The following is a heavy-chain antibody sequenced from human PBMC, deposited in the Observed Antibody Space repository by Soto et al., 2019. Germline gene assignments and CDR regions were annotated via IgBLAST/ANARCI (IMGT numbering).Heavy chain of an antibody. CDR1: GFTFSDHY. V-gene: IGHV3-72*01. D-gene: IGHD5-18*01. CDR2: TRNKANSYTT. Sequence: PGGSLRLSCAASGFTFSDHYMDWVRQAPGKGLEWVGRTRNKANSYTTEYAASVKGRFTISRDDSKNSLYLQMNSLKTEDTAVYYCARREVDTIHPLYGMDVWGQGNTVTVSS. CDR3: ARREVDTIHPLYGMDV. J-gene: IGHJ6*02.